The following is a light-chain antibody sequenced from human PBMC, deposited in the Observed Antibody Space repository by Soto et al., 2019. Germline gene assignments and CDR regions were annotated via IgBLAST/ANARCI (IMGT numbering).Light chain of an antibody. V-gene: IGKV3-20*01. Sequence: EIVTTQSPATLSVSPGERATLSCRASQSVSSNLVWYQQKPGQAPRLLIYGASSRATGIPDRFSGSGSGTDFTLTISRLEPEDFAVYYCQQYGSSRTFGQGTKVDIK. CDR2: GAS. J-gene: IGKJ1*01. CDR3: QQYGSSRT. CDR1: QSVSSN.